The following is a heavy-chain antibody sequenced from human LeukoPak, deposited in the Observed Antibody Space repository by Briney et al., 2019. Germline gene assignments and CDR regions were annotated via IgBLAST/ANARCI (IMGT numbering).Heavy chain of an antibody. V-gene: IGHV4-39*07. CDR3: ARITWSVYSSSDY. D-gene: IGHD6-19*01. CDR2: INHSGST. J-gene: IGHJ4*02. Sequence: SSETLSLTCTVSGGSIRSSYYYWSWIRQPPGKGLEWIGEINHSGSTNYNPSLKSRVTISVDTSKNQFSLKLSSVTAADTAVYYCARITWSVYSSSDYWGQGTLVTVSS. CDR1: GGSIRSSYYY.